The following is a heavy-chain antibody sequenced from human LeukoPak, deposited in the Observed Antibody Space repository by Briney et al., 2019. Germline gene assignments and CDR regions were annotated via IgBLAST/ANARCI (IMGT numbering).Heavy chain of an antibody. CDR2: ISYDGRNK. V-gene: IGHV3-30*18. CDR1: GFTFNNHD. Sequence: GGSLRLSCAASGFTFNNHDMHWVRQAPGKGLEWVAGISYDGRNKYYADSVKGRFTISRDNSKNTLNLQMNSLRTEDTAAYYCAKPRDIDSWAFDVWGQGTMVTVS. J-gene: IGHJ3*01. D-gene: IGHD2-15*01. CDR3: AKPRDIDSWAFDV.